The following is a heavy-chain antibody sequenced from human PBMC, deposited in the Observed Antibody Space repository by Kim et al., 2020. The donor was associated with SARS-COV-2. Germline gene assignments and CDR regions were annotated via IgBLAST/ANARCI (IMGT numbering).Heavy chain of an antibody. Sequence: SETLSLTCDISGVSISSDSWWSWVRQTPGQRPEWIGEIFRSGAANYNAALQSRATISIDKSENRFSLTLNSVTAADSAVYYCARLPPVTMMD. CDR3: ARLPPVTMMD. V-gene: IGHV4-4*02. CDR1: GVSISSDSW. D-gene: IGHD3-10*01. CDR2: IFRSGAA. J-gene: IGHJ6*01.